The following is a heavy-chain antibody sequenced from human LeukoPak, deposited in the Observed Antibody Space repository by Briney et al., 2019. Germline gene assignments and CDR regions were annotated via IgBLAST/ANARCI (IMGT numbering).Heavy chain of an antibody. Sequence: GGSLRLSCAASGFTFSSYSMNWVRQAPGKGLEWVSSISSSSSYIYYADSVKGRFTISRDNAKNSLYLQMNSLRAEDTAVYYCAKDQDSDYYDSSGYSASFDYWGQGTLVAVSS. CDR2: ISSSSSYI. CDR1: GFTFSSYS. CDR3: AKDQDSDYYDSSGYSASFDY. J-gene: IGHJ4*02. V-gene: IGHV3-21*01. D-gene: IGHD3-22*01.